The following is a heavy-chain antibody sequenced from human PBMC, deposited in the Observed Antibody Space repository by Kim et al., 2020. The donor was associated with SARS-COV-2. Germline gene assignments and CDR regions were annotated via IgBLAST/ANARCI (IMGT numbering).Heavy chain of an antibody. CDR1: GFTFSSYE. Sequence: GGSLRLSCAASGFTFSSYEMNWVRQAPGKGLEWVSYISGSGSTIYYADSVKGRFTISRDNTKNSLYLQMNSLRADDTAVYYCARVWVSVRHGMDVWGQGTTVTVSS. CDR2: ISGSGSTI. V-gene: IGHV3-48*03. D-gene: IGHD3-16*01. J-gene: IGHJ6*01. CDR3: ARVWVSVRHGMDV.